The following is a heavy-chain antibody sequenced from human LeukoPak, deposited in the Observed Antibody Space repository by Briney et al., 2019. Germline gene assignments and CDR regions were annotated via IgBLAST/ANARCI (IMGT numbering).Heavy chain of an antibody. CDR1: GYTFTGYY. V-gene: IGHV1-2*02. D-gene: IGHD6-13*01. J-gene: IGHJ5*02. Sequence: GASVKVSCKASGYTFTGYYMHWVRQAPGQGLEWMGWINPNSGGTNYAQKFQGRVTMTRDTSISTAYMELSRLRSDDTAVYYCARDRSLIAALFPVDPWGQGTLVTVSS. CDR3: ARDRSLIAALFPVDP. CDR2: INPNSGGT.